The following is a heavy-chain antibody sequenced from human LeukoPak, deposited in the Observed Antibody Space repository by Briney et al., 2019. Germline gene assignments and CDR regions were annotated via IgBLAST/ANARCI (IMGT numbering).Heavy chain of an antibody. D-gene: IGHD6-13*01. V-gene: IGHV4-59*08. Sequence: SETLSLTCTVSGGSISSYYWSWIRQPPGKGLEWIGYIYYSGSTKYNPSLRSRVTISADTSKYQFSLKLCSVTAADTAVYYCARHLRGEQQLSGFDYWGQGTPVTVSS. CDR2: IYYSGST. J-gene: IGHJ4*02. CDR3: ARHLRGEQQLSGFDY. CDR1: GGSISSYY.